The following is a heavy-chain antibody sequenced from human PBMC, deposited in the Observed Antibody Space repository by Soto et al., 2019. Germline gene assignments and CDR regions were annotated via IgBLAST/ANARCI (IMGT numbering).Heavy chain of an antibody. J-gene: IGHJ6*02. V-gene: IGHV1-69*06. D-gene: IGHD1-20*01. Sequence: ASVKVSCKASGGTFSSYAISWVRQAPGQGLEWMGGIIPIFGTANYAQKFQGRVTITADKSTSTAYMELSSLRSEDTAVYYCARDGRSYNWSDERHIYYYGMDVWGQGTTVTV. CDR1: GGTFSSYA. CDR2: IIPIFGTA. CDR3: ARDGRSYNWSDERHIYYYGMDV.